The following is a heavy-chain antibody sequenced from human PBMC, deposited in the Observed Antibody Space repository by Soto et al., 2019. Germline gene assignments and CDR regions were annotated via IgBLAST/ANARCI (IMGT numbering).Heavy chain of an antibody. D-gene: IGHD1-26*01. CDR2: ISSSSSTI. Sequence: EVQLVESGGGLVQPGGSLRLSCAASGFTFSGYSMNWVRQAPGKGLEWVSYISSSSSTIYYEDSVKGRFTISRDKAKKSLYLQMTSLRDEDTAVYYCARGLKTATVGPKTFDYRGQGTLVTVSS. CDR3: ARGLKTATVGPKTFDY. J-gene: IGHJ4*02. CDR1: GFTFSGYS. V-gene: IGHV3-48*02.